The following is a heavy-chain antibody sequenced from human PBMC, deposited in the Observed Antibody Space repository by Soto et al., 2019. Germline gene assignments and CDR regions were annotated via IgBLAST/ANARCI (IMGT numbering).Heavy chain of an antibody. CDR2: ISSSGVAT. CDR1: GFTFSSYA. J-gene: IGHJ4*02. V-gene: IGHV3-64D*06. CDR3: VKDRYVDF. Sequence: GGSLRLSCSVFGFTFSSYAMHWVRQAPGKGLQYVSSISSSGVATYYADSVKGRFTISRDNSMSTLYLQMSSLRVEGTAVYYCVKDRYVDFWGQGTLVTVSS.